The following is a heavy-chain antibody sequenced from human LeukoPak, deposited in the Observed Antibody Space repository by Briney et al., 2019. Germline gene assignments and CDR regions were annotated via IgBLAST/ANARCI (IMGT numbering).Heavy chain of an antibody. CDR1: GYSISSGYY. CDR2: IYHSGST. CDR3: ARRFLWLVLGRWFDP. Sequence: KTSETLSLTCTVSGYSISSGYYWGWIRQPPGKGLEWIGGIYHSGSTYYNPSLKSRVTISVDTSKNQFSLKLSSVTAADTAVYYCARRFLWLVLGRWFDPWGQGTLVTVSS. J-gene: IGHJ5*02. D-gene: IGHD6-19*01. V-gene: IGHV4-38-2*02.